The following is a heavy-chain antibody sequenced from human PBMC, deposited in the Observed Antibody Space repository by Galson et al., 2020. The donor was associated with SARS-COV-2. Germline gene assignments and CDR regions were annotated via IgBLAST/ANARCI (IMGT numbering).Heavy chain of an antibody. CDR3: ARAFTMYGSGNIFGVDV. V-gene: IGHV4-59*01. D-gene: IGHD3-10*01. CDR1: GGTISSFY. CDR2: IHYSGST. J-gene: IGHJ6*02. Sequence: ASETLSLTCNVSGGTISSFYWNWIRQPPGKGMQWIGYIHYSGSTNYNPSLKSRVTMSVDTSKNQFSLRLKSVTAADTAVYYCARAFTMYGSGNIFGVDVWGQGTTVTVPS.